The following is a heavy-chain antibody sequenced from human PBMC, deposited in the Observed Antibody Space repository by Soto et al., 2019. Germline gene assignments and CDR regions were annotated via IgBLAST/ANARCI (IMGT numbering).Heavy chain of an antibody. Sequence: QVQLVQSGAEVKKPGSSVKVSCKASGGTFSSYAISWVRQAPGQGLEWMGGIIPIFGTANYAQKFQGRVTITADESTSTAYMELSSLRSEDTAVYYCASGRSSSSVPYYYGMDVWGQGTTVTVSS. J-gene: IGHJ6*02. CDR1: GGTFSSYA. CDR2: IIPIFGTA. CDR3: ASGRSSSSVPYYYGMDV. V-gene: IGHV1-69*01. D-gene: IGHD6-6*01.